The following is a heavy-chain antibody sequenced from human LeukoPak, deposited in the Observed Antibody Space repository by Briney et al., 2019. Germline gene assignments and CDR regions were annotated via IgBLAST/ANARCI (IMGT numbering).Heavy chain of an antibody. Sequence: ASVKVSCKASGGTFSNYAISWVRQAPGQGLEWMGWISAYNGNTNYAQKLQGRVTMTTDTSTSTAYMELRSLRSDDTAVYYCARDQLLYYYYGMDVWGQGTTVTVSS. J-gene: IGHJ6*02. CDR1: GGTFSNYA. CDR2: ISAYNGNT. V-gene: IGHV1-18*01. CDR3: ARDQLLYYYYGMDV. D-gene: IGHD2/OR15-2a*01.